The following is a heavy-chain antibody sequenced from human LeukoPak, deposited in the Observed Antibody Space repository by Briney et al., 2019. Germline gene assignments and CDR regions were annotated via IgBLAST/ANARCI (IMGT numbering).Heavy chain of an antibody. J-gene: IGHJ4*02. Sequence: SETLSLTCTISGGSISSYYWSWIRQPPGKGLEWIGYIYYSGSTDYNPSLKSRVTISVDTSKNQFSLKLSSVTAADTALYYCARTPTTYTYGTFDSWGQGTRVTVSS. CDR2: IYYSGST. CDR3: ARTPTTYTYGTFDS. D-gene: IGHD5-18*01. CDR1: GGSISSYY. V-gene: IGHV4-59*01.